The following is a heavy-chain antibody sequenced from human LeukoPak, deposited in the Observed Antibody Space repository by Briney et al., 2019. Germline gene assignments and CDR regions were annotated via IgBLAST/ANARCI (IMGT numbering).Heavy chain of an antibody. CDR3: ARDVERYSWAAFDI. CDR2: ISSSSSYI. V-gene: IGHV3-21*01. D-gene: IGHD3-9*01. Sequence: PGGSLRLSCAASGFTFSSYSMNWVRQAPGKGLEWVSSISSSSSYIYYADSVKGRFTISRDNAKNLLYLQMNSLRAEDTAVYYCARDVERYSWAAFDIWGQGTMVTVSS. CDR1: GFTFSSYS. J-gene: IGHJ3*02.